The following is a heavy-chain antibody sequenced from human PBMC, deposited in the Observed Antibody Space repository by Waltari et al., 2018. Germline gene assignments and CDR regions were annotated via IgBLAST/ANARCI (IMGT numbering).Heavy chain of an antibody. Sequence: QVQLVQSGGEVKKPGASVKVSCKASGYTFINFGINWVRQAPGQGLEWMGWTSPQNGNTHYARKVRGRLTMTTDTSTSTAYMELRSLRSDDTAVYYCARGGDSYCGSANCFFYYGLNLWGQGTTVTVSS. D-gene: IGHD2-2*01. J-gene: IGHJ6*02. CDR3: ARGGDSYCGSANCFFYYGLNL. V-gene: IGHV1-18*01. CDR2: TSPQNGNT. CDR1: GYTFINFG.